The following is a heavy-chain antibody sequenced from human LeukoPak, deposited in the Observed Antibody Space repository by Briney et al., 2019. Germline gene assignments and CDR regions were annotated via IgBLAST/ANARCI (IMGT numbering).Heavy chain of an antibody. CDR2: IYHSGST. D-gene: IGHD4-11*01. V-gene: IGHV4-30-2*01. J-gene: IGHJ2*01. Sequence: SQTLSLTCTVSGGSISSGGYYWSWIRQPPGKGLGWIGYIYHSGSTYYNPSLKSRVTISVDRSKNQFSLKLSSVTAADTAVYYCARVLGIQMTTDDNDLWGRGTLVTVSS. CDR1: GGSISSGGYY. CDR3: ARVLGIQMTTDDNDL.